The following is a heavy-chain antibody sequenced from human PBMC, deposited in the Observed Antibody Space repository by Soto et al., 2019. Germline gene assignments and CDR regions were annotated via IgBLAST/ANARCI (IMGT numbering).Heavy chain of an antibody. Sequence: SETLSLTCTVSGGSITSSSYYWGWIRQPPGKGLEWIGSIYYSGSTYYNPSLKSRVTLSVDTSKNQFSLKLSSVTAADTAVYYCATQEVGGSYVYTFDPWGQGTLVTVSS. V-gene: IGHV4-39*01. CDR2: IYYSGST. CDR1: GGSITSSSYY. D-gene: IGHD1-26*01. CDR3: ATQEVGGSYVYTFDP. J-gene: IGHJ5*02.